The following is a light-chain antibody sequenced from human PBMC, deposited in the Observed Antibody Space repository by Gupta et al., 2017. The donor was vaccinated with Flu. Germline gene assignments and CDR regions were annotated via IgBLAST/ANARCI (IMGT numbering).Light chain of an antibody. CDR3: QQTDNTPRT. CDR1: QSISNF. Sequence: DIQMTQSPSSLSASVGDRVTITCRASQSISNFLNWYQQKPGKAPNVLIYGASRLQSGVPSRFSGSGSGTDFTLTIRRLQPEDFATYYCQQTDNTPRTFGQGTKVEIK. CDR2: GAS. J-gene: IGKJ1*01. V-gene: IGKV1-39*01.